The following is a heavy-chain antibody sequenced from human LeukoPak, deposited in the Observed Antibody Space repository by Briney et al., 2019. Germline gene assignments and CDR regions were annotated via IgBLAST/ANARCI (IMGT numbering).Heavy chain of an antibody. Sequence: SETLSLTCTVSGGSISSFYWSWIRQPPGKGLEWIGEINHSGSTNYNPSLKSRVTISVDTSKNQFSLKLSSVTAADTAVYYCARRIGYNWRKREVLDYWGQGTLVTVSS. D-gene: IGHD5-24*01. CDR2: INHSGST. J-gene: IGHJ4*02. V-gene: IGHV4-34*01. CDR3: ARRIGYNWRKREVLDY. CDR1: GGSISSFY.